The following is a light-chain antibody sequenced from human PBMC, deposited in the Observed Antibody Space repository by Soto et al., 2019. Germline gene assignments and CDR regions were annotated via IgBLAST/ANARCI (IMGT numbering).Light chain of an antibody. CDR3: QQYNSYPLT. CDR2: DAS. V-gene: IGKV1-5*01. J-gene: IGKJ1*01. Sequence: DIQMTQSPSTLSASVGDRVTITCRASQSISSWLAWYQQKPGKAPKLLIYDASRLESGVPSRFSGGGSGTEFTLTISSLQPDDFATYYCQQYNSYPLTFGQGTKVEIK. CDR1: QSISSW.